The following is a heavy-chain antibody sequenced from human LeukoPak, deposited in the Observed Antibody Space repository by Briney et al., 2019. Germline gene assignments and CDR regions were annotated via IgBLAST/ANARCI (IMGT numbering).Heavy chain of an antibody. D-gene: IGHD1-1*01. CDR2: IHYSGST. CDR1: GGSISSSNW. V-gene: IGHV4-4*02. Sequence: SETLSLTCAVSGGSISSSNWWSWVRQPPGKGLEWIGYIHYSGSTNYSPSLKSRVTISIDTSKNQFSLKLSSVTAADTAVYYCARDRVRGNANPYFDYWGQGTLVTVSS. CDR3: ARDRVRGNANPYFDY. J-gene: IGHJ4*02.